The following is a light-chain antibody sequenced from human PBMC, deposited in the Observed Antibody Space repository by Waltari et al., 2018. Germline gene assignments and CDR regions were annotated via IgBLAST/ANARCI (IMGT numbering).Light chain of an antibody. CDR2: WAS. Sequence: DIVMTQSPDSLAVSLGERATINCKSSQSVLYSSNNKNYLAWYQQKPGQPPKLLIYWASTRESGVPERFSGSGSGTDFTLTISRLQAEDVAVYYCQQYYSTSLTFGGGTKVEIK. V-gene: IGKV4-1*01. CDR1: QSVLYSSNNKNY. CDR3: QQYYSTSLT. J-gene: IGKJ4*01.